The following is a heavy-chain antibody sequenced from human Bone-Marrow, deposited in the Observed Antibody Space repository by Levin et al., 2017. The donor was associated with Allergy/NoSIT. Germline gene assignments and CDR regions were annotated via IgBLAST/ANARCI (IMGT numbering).Heavy chain of an antibody. CDR1: GFTVSSNY. Sequence: GGSLRLSCAVSGFTVSSNYMSWVRQAPGKGPEWVSVIYGGGSTYYADSVRGRFTISRDDSGNTLSLQMNRLRVEDTAVYYCASEIPRGSPDNYVPLWGRGTLFTVSS. J-gene: IGHJ4*02. V-gene: IGHV3-53*01. CDR2: IYGGGST. CDR3: ASEIPRGSPDNYVPL. D-gene: IGHD3-10*02.